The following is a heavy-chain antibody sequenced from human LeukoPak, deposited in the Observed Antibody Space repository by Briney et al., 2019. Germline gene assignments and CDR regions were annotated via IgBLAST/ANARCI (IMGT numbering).Heavy chain of an antibody. Sequence: GGSLRLPCAASGFTFSNAWMSWVRQAPGKGLEWVSFIYSDNTHYSDSVKGRFTISRDNSKNTLYLQMNSLRAEDTAVYYCAGRAGAYSHPYDYWGQGTLVTVSS. CDR2: IYSDNT. D-gene: IGHD4/OR15-4a*01. J-gene: IGHJ4*02. CDR1: GFTFSNAW. V-gene: IGHV3-53*01. CDR3: AGRAGAYSHPYDY.